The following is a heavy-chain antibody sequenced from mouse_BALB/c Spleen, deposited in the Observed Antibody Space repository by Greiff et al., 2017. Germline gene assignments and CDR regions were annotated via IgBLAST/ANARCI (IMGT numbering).Heavy chain of an antibody. CDR2: ISSGGSYT. J-gene: IGHJ2*01. Sequence: EVMLVESGGGLVKPGGSLKLSCAASGFTFSSYAMSWVRQSPEKRLEWVAEISSGGSYTYYPDTVTGRFTISRDNAKNTLYLEMSSLRSEDTAMYYCARREFAYWGQGTTLTVSS. V-gene: IGHV5-9-4*01. CDR1: GFTFSSYA. CDR3: ARREFAY.